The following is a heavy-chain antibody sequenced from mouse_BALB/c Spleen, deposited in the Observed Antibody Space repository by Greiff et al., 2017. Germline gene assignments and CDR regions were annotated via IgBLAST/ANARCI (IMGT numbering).Heavy chain of an antibody. CDR3: ARKGGNYGFAMDD. CDR2: IWSGGST. Sequence: VQLVESGPGLVQPSQSLSITCTVSGFSLTSYGVHWVRQSPGKGLEWLGVIWSGGSTDYNAAFISRLSISKDNSKSQVFFKMNSLQANDTAIYYCARKGGNYGFAMDDWGQGTSVTVSS. CDR1: GFSLTSYG. J-gene: IGHJ4*01. D-gene: IGHD2-1*01. V-gene: IGHV2-2*02.